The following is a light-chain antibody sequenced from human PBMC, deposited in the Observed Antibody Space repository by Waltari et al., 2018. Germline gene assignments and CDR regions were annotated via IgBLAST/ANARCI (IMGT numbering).Light chain of an antibody. CDR1: SGRVTGNP. V-gene: IGLV6-57*02. CDR3: QSYDNNIWL. CDR2: DNN. J-gene: IGLJ3*02. Sequence: NFMLTQSHSVSESPGRTVTISCTSSSGRVTGNPMQRYQQRPGSAPTPVIYDNNQRPSAVPDRFSGSIDRSSNSASLTISGLKTVDEADYYCQSYDNNIWLFGGGTKVTVL.